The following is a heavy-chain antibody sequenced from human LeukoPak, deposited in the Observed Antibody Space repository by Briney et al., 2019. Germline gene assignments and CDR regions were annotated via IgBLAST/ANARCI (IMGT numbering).Heavy chain of an antibody. CDR2: INWNGGST. Sequence: PGGSLRLSCAASGFTFDDYGMSWVRQALGKGLEWVSGINWNGGSTGYADSVKGRFTISRDNTKNYLYLQMNSLRAEDTAVYYCARDSVAGTPLDAFDIWGQGTMVTVSS. J-gene: IGHJ3*02. D-gene: IGHD6-19*01. CDR1: GFTFDDYG. CDR3: ARDSVAGTPLDAFDI. V-gene: IGHV3-20*04.